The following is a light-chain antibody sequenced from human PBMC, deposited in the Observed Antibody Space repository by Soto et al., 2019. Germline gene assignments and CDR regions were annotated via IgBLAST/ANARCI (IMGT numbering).Light chain of an antibody. CDR3: CSYTSSGVV. V-gene: IGLV2-14*01. Sequence: QSALTQPASVSGSPGQSITISCTGTSSDVGGYNYVSWYQQHPGKAPKLMIYDVSNRPSGVSNRFSGSKSGNTASLTISGLQAEDESDYYCCSYTSSGVVFGGGTKLTVL. CDR2: DVS. CDR1: SSDVGGYNY. J-gene: IGLJ2*01.